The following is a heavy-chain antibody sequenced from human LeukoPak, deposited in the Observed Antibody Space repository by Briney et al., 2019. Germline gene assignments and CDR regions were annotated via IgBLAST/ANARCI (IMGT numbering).Heavy chain of an antibody. V-gene: IGHV4-59*08. Sequence: SETLSLTCTVSGGSISSSYWSWIRQPPGKGLEWIGYIYYSGSTNYNPSLKSRVTISVDTSKNQFSLKLSSVTAADTAVYYCAGIPPSEYYYMDVWGKGTTVTVSS. CDR2: IYYSGST. CDR3: AGIPPSEYYYMDV. D-gene: IGHD2-21*01. CDR1: GGSISSSY. J-gene: IGHJ6*03.